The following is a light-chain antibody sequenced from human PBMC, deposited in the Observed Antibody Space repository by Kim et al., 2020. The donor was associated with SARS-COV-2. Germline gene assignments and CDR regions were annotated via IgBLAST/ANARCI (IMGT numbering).Light chain of an antibody. CDR2: TAS. CDR1: QSISTY. Sequence: DIQMTQSPSSLSASVRDRVTISCRASQSISTYLNWYQQKPGKVPQLLIYTASSLQSGVPSRFSGSGSGTDFTLTISDLQPEDFATYYCQQSYSAPYTFGQGTKLEIK. CDR3: QQSYSAPYT. J-gene: IGKJ2*01. V-gene: IGKV1-39*01.